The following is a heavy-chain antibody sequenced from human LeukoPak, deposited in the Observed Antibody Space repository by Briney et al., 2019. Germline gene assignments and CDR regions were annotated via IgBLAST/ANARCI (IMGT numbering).Heavy chain of an antibody. CDR1: GFTFSSYC. Sequence: GGSLRLACAASGFTFSSYCMNWVRQAPGKGLEWVSYISSSNSTIYYADSVKGRFTISRDNAKNSLYLQMNSLRAEDTAVYYCARTDDFDYWGQGTLVTVSS. V-gene: IGHV3-48*04. CDR2: ISSSNSTI. J-gene: IGHJ4*02. CDR3: ARTDDFDY.